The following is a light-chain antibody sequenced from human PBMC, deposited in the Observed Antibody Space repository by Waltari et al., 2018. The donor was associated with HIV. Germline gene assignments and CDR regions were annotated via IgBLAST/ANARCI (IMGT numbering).Light chain of an antibody. J-gene: IGKJ4*01. CDR2: NAS. V-gene: IGKV1-13*02. CDR1: QDISSA. Sequence: ALPLTQHPSSLSASVGDRLTITCPASQDISSALARYQNKPGKPPKLLFHNASILETGVPSKFSGGEAGADFTLTISSLQPEDFATYCGQQFNSYPLTFGAGTKVEIK. CDR3: QQFNSYPLT.